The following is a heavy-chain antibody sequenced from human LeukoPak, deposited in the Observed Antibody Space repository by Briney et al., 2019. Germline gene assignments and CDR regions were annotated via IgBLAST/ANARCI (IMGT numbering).Heavy chain of an antibody. D-gene: IGHD1-7*01. CDR2: INPNSGGT. CDR3: ARHNPGNYGYYFDY. J-gene: IGHJ4*02. V-gene: IGHV1-2*02. CDR1: GYTFTGYY. Sequence: ASVKVSCKASGYTFTGYYMHWVRQAPGQGLEWMGWINPNSGGTNYAQKFQGRVTMTRDTSISTAYMELSRLRSDDTAMYYCARHNPGNYGYYFDYWGQGTLVTVSS.